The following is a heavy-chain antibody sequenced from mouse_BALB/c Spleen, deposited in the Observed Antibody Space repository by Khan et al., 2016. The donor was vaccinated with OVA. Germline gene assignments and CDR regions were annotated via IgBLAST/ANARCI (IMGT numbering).Heavy chain of an antibody. CDR3: ASHLTGSFAY. Sequence: EVELVEPGGDLVKPGGSLKLSCAASGSIFSNYGMSWVRQIPAKRLEWVATINIVGTYTYYPDSVKGRFTISRTTAKNTLTLEMSSLKSEDTAMYYCASHLTGSFAYWGQGTLVTVSA. D-gene: IGHD4-1*01. CDR1: GSIFSNYG. CDR2: INIVGTYT. V-gene: IGHV5-6*01. J-gene: IGHJ3*01.